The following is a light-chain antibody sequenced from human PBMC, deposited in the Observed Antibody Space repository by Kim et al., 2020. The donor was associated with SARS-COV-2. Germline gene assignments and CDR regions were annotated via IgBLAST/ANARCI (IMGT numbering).Light chain of an antibody. CDR2: GKN. Sequence: LGQTVRITRQGDSLRSYYASWYQQKPGKAPVLVIYGKNNRPSGIPDRFSGSSAGNTAALTITGAQAEDEADYYCNSRDSSGNHLWVFGGGTQLTVL. V-gene: IGLV3-19*01. CDR1: SLRSYY. J-gene: IGLJ3*02. CDR3: NSRDSSGNHLWV.